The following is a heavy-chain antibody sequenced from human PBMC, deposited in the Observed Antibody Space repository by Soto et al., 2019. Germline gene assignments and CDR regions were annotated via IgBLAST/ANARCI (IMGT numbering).Heavy chain of an antibody. CDR1: GGSIRSSSHY. V-gene: IGHV4-39*01. D-gene: IGHD2-15*01. Sequence: SETLSLTSTVSGGSIRSSSHYWGCIRQSPGKGLEWIGSVHYSGSTYSNPSLRSRLTMSVDTPNNQFSLQLSSVTAADTGVYFGFNSGPVGFDSWGQGILVTVSS. CDR3: FNSGPVGFDS. J-gene: IGHJ4*02. CDR2: VHYSGST.